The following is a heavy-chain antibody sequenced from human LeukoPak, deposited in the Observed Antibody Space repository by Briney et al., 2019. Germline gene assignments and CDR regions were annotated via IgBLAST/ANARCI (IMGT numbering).Heavy chain of an antibody. J-gene: IGHJ4*02. CDR3: ARGNCSSTSCFKSRYYFDY. CDR2: IYYSGST. D-gene: IGHD2-2*01. V-gene: IGHV4-39*01. Sequence: PSETLSLTCTVSGGSISSSSYYWGWIRQPPGKGLEWIGSIYYSGSTYYNPSLKSRVTISVDTSKNQFSLKLSSVTAADTAVYYCARGNCSSTSCFKSRYYFDYWGQGTLVTVSS. CDR1: GGSISSSSYY.